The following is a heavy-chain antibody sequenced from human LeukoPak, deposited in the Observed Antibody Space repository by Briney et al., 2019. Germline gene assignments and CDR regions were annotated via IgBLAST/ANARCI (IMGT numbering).Heavy chain of an antibody. CDR2: ISRSGGST. CDR1: GFTFRSYA. V-gene: IGHV3-23*01. Sequence: GGSLRLSCVAYGFTFRSYAMNWVRQAPGKGLEWVSAISRSGGSTYSADSVKGRFTISRDTSKNTLYLQMNSLRAEDTAVYYCAAAYFGVDQYYYGMDVWGQGTTVTVSS. D-gene: IGHD3-3*01. J-gene: IGHJ6*02. CDR3: AAAYFGVDQYYYGMDV.